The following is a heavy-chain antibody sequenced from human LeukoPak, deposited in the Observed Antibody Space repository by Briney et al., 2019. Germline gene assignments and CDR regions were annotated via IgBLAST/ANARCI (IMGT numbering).Heavy chain of an antibody. CDR3: ARDGTGYSSGWYRDY. CDR2: IYAGGST. Sequence: GGSLRLSCAASGFSVSNNYMSWVRQAPGKGLEWVSVIYAGGSTYYADSVKGRFSISRDNSKNTLYLQMNSLRAEDTALYYCARDGTGYSSGWYRDYWGRGTLVTVSS. CDR1: GFSVSNNY. D-gene: IGHD6-19*01. V-gene: IGHV3-53*01. J-gene: IGHJ4*02.